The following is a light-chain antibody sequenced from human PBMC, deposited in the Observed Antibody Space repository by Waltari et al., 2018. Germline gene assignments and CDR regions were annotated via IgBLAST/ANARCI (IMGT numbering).Light chain of an antibody. V-gene: IGLV2-8*01. CDR3: SSYAGSNNLV. J-gene: IGLJ2*01. CDR2: EVP. Sequence: QSALTQPPSASGSPGQSVAISCTGARRYVGGYNYVSWYQPHPGKAPKLLIYEVPKRPSGVPDRFSGSKSGNTASLTVSGLQAEDEADYYCSSYAGSNNLVFGGGTKLTVL. CDR1: RRYVGGYNY.